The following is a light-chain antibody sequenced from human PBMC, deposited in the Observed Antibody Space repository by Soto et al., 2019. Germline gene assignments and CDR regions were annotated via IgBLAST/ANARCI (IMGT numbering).Light chain of an antibody. CDR3: QHYNKWPFT. CDR1: QSIGLA. V-gene: IGKV3-11*01. J-gene: IGKJ3*01. CDR2: DAS. Sequence: EIVLTQSPATLSLSPGERATLSCRASQSIGLAIAWYQHKPGQAPRLLIFDASQRATGIPARFRGSGSGTDFTLSISSLQSEDFAVYYCQHYNKWPFTFGPGTKVDIK.